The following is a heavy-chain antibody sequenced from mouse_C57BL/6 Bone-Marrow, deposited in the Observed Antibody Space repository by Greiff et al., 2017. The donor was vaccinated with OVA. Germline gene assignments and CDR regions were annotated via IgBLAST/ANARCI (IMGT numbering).Heavy chain of an antibody. CDR2: IDPSDSYT. Sequence: QVQLQQPGAELVMPGASVKLSCKASGYTFTSYWMHWVKQRPGQGLEWIGEIDPSDSYTNYNQKFKGKSTLTVDKSSSTAYMQLSSLTSDDSAVYYCAREGQGAMDYWGQGTSVTVSS. V-gene: IGHV1-69*01. CDR3: AREGQGAMDY. CDR1: GYTFTSYW. D-gene: IGHD3-3*01. J-gene: IGHJ4*01.